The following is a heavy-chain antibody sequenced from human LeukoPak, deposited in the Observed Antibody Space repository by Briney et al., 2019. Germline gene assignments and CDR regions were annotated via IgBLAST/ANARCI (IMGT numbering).Heavy chain of an antibody. Sequence: ASVKVSCKASGYTFTGYYMHWVRQAPGQGLEWMGWINPNSGGTNYAQKFQGWVTMTRDTSISTAYMELSKLRSDDTAVYYCARTDYGDYYYYGMDVWGQGTTVTVSS. V-gene: IGHV1-2*04. D-gene: IGHD4-17*01. CDR1: GYTFTGYY. J-gene: IGHJ6*02. CDR3: ARTDYGDYYYYGMDV. CDR2: INPNSGGT.